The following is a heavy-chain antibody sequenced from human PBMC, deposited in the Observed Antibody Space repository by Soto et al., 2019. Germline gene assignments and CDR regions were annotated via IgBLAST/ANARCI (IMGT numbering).Heavy chain of an antibody. J-gene: IGHJ2*01. CDR2: VYYSGSS. CDR1: GGSINNNDYY. CDR3: ARMSYFYDKWYFDI. D-gene: IGHD3-22*01. Sequence: SETLSLTCSVSGGSINNNDYYWSWICQTPGKGLEWIGYVYYSGSSDYIPSLKSRLSMSIDKSKNQFHLKLNSVTAADTATYFSARMSYFYDKWYFDIWGRGTLVTVS. V-gene: IGHV4-30-4*01.